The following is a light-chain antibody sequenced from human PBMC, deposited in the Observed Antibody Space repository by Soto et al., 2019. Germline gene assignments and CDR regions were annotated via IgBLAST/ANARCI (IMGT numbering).Light chain of an antibody. J-gene: IGKJ2*01. V-gene: IGKV1-39*01. CDR2: AAS. Sequence: DIPMTQSPSSLSASVGDRVTITCRASQSGGSLLNWFQQKPGKAPKLLIYAASTLQSGAPSRFSGSGAGTDFTLIISSLQPEEFETYYFQKRSSLPYTFGQGTKVEI. CDR3: QKRSSLPYT. CDR1: QSGGSL.